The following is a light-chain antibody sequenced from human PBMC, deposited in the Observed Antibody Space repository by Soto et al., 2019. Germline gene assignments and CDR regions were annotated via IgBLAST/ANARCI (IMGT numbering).Light chain of an antibody. CDR1: QSVSSY. CDR2: EAS. V-gene: IGKV3-11*01. Sequence: EIXXTXXXXTLSLSPGERATLSCRASQSVSSYLAWYQQKPGQAPRLLIYEASNMATGIPARFXXXXXXXXXXXXISSLQPDDFAVYYCQHRSNWSIAFGQGTRVEXK. J-gene: IGKJ5*01. CDR3: QHRSNWSIA.